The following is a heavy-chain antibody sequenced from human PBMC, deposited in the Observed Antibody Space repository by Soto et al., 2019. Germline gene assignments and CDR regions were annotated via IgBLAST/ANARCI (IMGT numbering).Heavy chain of an antibody. CDR1: GFTVSSNY. J-gene: IGHJ3*02. V-gene: IGHV3-66*01. D-gene: IGHD6-19*01. CDR3: ARDSGSSGWYDAFDI. Sequence: GGSLRLSCAASGFTVSSNYMSWVRQAPGTGLEWVSVIYSGGSTYYADSVKGRFSISRDNSKNTLYLQMNSLRAEDTAVYYCARDSGSSGWYDAFDIWGQGTMVTVSS. CDR2: IYSGGST.